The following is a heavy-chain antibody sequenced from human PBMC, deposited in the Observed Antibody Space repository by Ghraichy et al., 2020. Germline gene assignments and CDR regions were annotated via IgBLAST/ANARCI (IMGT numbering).Heavy chain of an antibody. CDR1: GGSISSYY. CDR3: AREQQWLGPRYFDL. J-gene: IGHJ2*01. Sequence: SETLSLTCTVSGGSISSYYWSWIRQPPGKGLEWIGYIYYSGSTNYNPSLKSRVTISVDTSKNQFSLKLSSVTAADTAVYYCAREQQWLGPRYFDLWGRGTLVTVSS. V-gene: IGHV4-59*01. D-gene: IGHD6-19*01. CDR2: IYYSGST.